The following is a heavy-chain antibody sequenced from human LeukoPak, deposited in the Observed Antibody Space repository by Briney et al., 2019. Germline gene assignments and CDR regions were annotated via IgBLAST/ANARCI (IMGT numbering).Heavy chain of an antibody. J-gene: IGHJ4*02. CDR2: ISGSGGST. V-gene: IGHV3-23*01. CDR3: AKDSDFWSGYYHHIDY. D-gene: IGHD3-3*01. CDR1: GFTFSSYA. Sequence: GGSLRLSCAASGFTFSSYAMSWVRQAPGKGLEWVSGISGSGGSTYYADSVKGRFTISRDSSKNTLYLQMNSLRAEDTAVYYCAKDSDFWSGYYHHIDYWGQGTPVTVSS.